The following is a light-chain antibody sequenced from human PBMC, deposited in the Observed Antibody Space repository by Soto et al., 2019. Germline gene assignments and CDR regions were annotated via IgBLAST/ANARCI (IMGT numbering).Light chain of an antibody. CDR2: KAS. CDR3: QKYNSAPPWT. J-gene: IGKJ1*01. Sequence: DIQMTQSPSTLSGSVGDRVTITCRASQTISSWLAWYQQKPGKAPKLLIYKASTLKSGVPSRFSGSGSGTEFTLTISSLQPDYFATYYCQKYNSAPPWTFGQGTKVEIK. CDR1: QTISSW. V-gene: IGKV1-5*03.